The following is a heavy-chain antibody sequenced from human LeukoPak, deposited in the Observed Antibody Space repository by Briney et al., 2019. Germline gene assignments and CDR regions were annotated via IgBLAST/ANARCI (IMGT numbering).Heavy chain of an antibody. V-gene: IGHV5-51*01. Sequence: GESLKISCKGSGYGFTTNWIGWVRQTPGKGLEWMAIIYPGDFDVRYSPSFQGHVTISVDRSISTAYLQWSSLGASDTAMYYCARLSGGASGWYEGRGDFDYWGQGTLVTVS. J-gene: IGHJ4*02. CDR1: GYGFTTNW. CDR2: IYPGDFDV. CDR3: ARLSGGASGWYEGRGDFDY. D-gene: IGHD6-19*01.